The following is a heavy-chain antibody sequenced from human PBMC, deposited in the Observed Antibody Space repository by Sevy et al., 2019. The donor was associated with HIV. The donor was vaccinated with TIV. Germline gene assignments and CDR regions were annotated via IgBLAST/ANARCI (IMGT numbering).Heavy chain of an antibody. D-gene: IGHD6-19*01. J-gene: IGHJ6*02. Sequence: GESLKISCAASGFTLSNYWMHWVRQAPGKGLVWVSRINNDGSKTTYADSVKGRFTISRDNAKNSLYLQMNSLRAEDTAVYYCARGSRYSSGSYYYGMDVWGQGTTVTVSS. CDR1: GFTLSNYW. CDR2: INNDGSKT. CDR3: ARGSRYSSGSYYYGMDV. V-gene: IGHV3-74*03.